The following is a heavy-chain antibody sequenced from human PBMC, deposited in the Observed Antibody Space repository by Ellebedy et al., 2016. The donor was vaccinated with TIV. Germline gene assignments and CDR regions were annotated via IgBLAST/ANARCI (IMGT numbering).Heavy chain of an antibody. CDR3: ARDQWLGRAYYFDY. CDR2: IKQDGSEK. Sequence: GGSLRLSCTASGFTFSNYYMSWVRQAPGKGLEWVANIKQDGSEKNYVDSVKGRFSISRDNTKNSLYLQMNSLRDEDTAVYYCARDQWLGRAYYFDYWGQGTLVTVSS. CDR1: GFTFSNYY. J-gene: IGHJ4*01. D-gene: IGHD6-19*01. V-gene: IGHV3-7*01.